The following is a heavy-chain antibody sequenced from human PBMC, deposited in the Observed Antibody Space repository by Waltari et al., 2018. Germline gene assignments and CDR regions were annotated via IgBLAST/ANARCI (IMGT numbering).Heavy chain of an antibody. Sequence: QVQLVQSGAEVKKPGSSVKVSCKASGGTFSSYAISWVRQAPGQGLEWMGRIMPIFGTANYAQKFKGRVTIPADKSTSTSYMGLSSLRSEDTAVYYCASPEYSSSSLFDYWGQGTLVTVSS. CDR3: ASPEYSSSSLFDY. CDR2: IMPIFGTA. CDR1: GGTFSSYA. V-gene: IGHV1-69*13. D-gene: IGHD6-6*01. J-gene: IGHJ4*02.